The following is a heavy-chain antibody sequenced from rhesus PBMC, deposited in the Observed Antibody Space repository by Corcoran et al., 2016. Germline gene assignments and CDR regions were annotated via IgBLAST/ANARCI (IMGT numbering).Heavy chain of an antibody. J-gene: IGHJ4*01. CDR3: ARAPGMAAATQY. CDR2: IYGSGGST. V-gene: IGHV4-93*01. D-gene: IGHD6-25*01. CDR1: GGSISSSTW. Sequence: QLLLQESGPAVVKPSETLSLTCAVSGGSISSSTWWSWIRQSPGKGLEWIGGIYGSGGSTEYNPSRKSRVTISKDTSKNQCSLKLSSVTAADTAVYYCARAPGMAAATQYWGQGVLVTVSS.